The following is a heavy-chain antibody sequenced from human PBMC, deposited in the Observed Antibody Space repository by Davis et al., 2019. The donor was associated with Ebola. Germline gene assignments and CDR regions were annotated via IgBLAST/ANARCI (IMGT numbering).Heavy chain of an antibody. J-gene: IGHJ2*01. CDR1: GGSVRTYY. V-gene: IGHV4-59*02. D-gene: IGHD6-6*01. Sequence: SETLSLTCSVSGGSVRTYYWSWVRQPPGKGLEWIWYSYYTGNTNTNYNPSLRSRVTISVDTSKNQFSLKLRSVTAADTAVYFCARLSGLFSSSSGALYFDLWGRGTLVSVSS. CDR3: ARLSGLFSSSSGALYFDL. CDR2: SYYTGNTNT.